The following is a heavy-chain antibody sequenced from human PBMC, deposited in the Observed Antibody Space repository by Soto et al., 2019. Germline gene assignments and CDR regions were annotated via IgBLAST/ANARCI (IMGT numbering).Heavy chain of an antibody. D-gene: IGHD1-1*01. J-gene: IGHJ4*02. Sequence: PGESLKISCMTSGYKFTAYWIAWVRQRPGKGLEWMGIIYPGDFDTRYSPSFEGQVTISVDRSTNTAHLHWSSLKASDTAIYYCARQPQKAYDPIDYWGQGTLVTVSS. CDR2: IYPGDFDT. V-gene: IGHV5-51*01. CDR1: GYKFTAYW. CDR3: ARQPQKAYDPIDY.